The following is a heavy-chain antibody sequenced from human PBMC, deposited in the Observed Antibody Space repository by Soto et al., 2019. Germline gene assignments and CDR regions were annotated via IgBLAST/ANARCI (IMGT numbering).Heavy chain of an antibody. Sequence: ASVKVSCKASGYTFTNYYMHWVRQAPGQGLEWLGIIRPSGGRTEYAQRFQGRVTMTRDTSTSTVYMELTSLTSEDTAVYYCAREPNESYYFDYWGQGTLVTVSS. J-gene: IGHJ4*02. V-gene: IGHV1-46*01. CDR1: GYTFTNYY. CDR2: IRPSGGRT. CDR3: AREPNESYYFDY. D-gene: IGHD5-18*01.